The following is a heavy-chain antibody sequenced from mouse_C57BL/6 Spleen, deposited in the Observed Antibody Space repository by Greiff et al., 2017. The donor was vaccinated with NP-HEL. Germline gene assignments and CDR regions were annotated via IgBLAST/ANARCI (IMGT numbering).Heavy chain of an antibody. CDR3: ARSGYYYGILYAMDY. CDR1: GYTFTDYY. V-gene: IGHV1-76*01. CDR2: IYPGSGNT. Sequence: VQLQQSGAELVRPGASVKLSCKASGYTFTDYYINWVKQRPGQGLEWIARIYPGSGNTYYNEKFKGKATLTAEKSSSTAYMQLSSLTSEDSAVYFCARSGYYYGILYAMDYWGQGTSVTVSS. J-gene: IGHJ4*01. D-gene: IGHD1-1*01.